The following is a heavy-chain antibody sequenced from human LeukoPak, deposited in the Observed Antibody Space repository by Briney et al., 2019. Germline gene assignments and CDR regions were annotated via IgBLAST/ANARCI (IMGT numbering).Heavy chain of an antibody. CDR3: ARDLIGGFGDVSGYFPHTDSAFDI. CDR1: GGSISSGGYY. V-gene: IGHV4-30-2*01. D-gene: IGHD3-10*01. CDR2: IYHSGNT. Sequence: PSETLSLTCTVSGGSISSGGYYWSWIRQPPGKGLEWIGYIYHSGNTYYNPSLKSRVTISVDRSKNQFSLKLSSVTAADTAVYYCARDLIGGFGDVSGYFPHTDSAFDIWGQGTMVTVSS. J-gene: IGHJ3*02.